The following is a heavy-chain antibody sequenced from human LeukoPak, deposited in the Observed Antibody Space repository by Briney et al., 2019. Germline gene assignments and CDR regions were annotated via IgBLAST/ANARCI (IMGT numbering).Heavy chain of an antibody. D-gene: IGHD3-3*02. V-gene: IGHV3-53*01. CDR3: ASAREYRISSECYDYFQH. J-gene: IGHJ1*01. CDR2: IYTGGST. Sequence: GGSLRLSCVASGFTVKTNSMSWVRQAPGKGLEWVSVIYTGGSTYYADSVNGRFTISRDNSKNTLYLQMTSLTAEDTAVYYCASAREYRISSECYDYFQHWGQGTLVSVSS. CDR1: GFTVKTNS.